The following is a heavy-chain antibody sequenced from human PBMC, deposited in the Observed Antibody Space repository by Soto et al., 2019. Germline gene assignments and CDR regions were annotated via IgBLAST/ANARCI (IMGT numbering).Heavy chain of an antibody. D-gene: IGHD3-22*01. Sequence: PGGSLRLTCAASGFTFSSYWMSWVRQAPGKGLEWVAKIKQDGSEKYYVDSEKGRFTISRDNAKNSLYLQMNSLRAEDTAVYYCAGDTGYYYDSSGYPVNNWFDPWGQGTLVTVSS. CDR3: AGDTGYYYDSSGYPVNNWFDP. CDR1: GFTFSSYW. V-gene: IGHV3-7*03. J-gene: IGHJ5*02. CDR2: IKQDGSEK.